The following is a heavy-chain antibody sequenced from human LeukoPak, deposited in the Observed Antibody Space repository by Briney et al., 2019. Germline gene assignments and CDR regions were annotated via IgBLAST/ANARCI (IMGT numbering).Heavy chain of an antibody. CDR3: ARDHRYAFDI. CDR1: GFTFSDYS. CDR2: VGISSGNT. D-gene: IGHD5-12*01. J-gene: IGHJ4*02. Sequence: PGGSLRLSCAASGFTFSDYSMNWVRRAPGKGLEWISYVGISSGNTKYADSVKGRFTISGDSAKDSVFLQMNNLRVEDTAVYYCARDHRYAFDIWGQGTLVTVSS. V-gene: IGHV3-48*04.